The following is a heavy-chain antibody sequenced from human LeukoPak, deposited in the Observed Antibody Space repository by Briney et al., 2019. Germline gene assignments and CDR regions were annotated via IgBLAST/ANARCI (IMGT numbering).Heavy chain of an antibody. CDR2: FHVSGTT. D-gene: IGHD3-22*01. CDR1: GGSLSGRS. CDR3: ARDLTPYYDSSGYYPNPFDY. Sequence: SETLSLTCTVSGGSLSGRSWSWIRQPPGKGLEWIGYFHVSGTTNYNPSLQSRVTISVDMSKNQFSLRLSSVTAADTAVYYCARDLTPYYDSSGYYPNPFDYWGQGTLVTVSS. V-gene: IGHV4-59*11. J-gene: IGHJ4*02.